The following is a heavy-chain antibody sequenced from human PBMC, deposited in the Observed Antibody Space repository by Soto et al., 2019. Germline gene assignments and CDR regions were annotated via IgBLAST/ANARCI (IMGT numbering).Heavy chain of an antibody. CDR2: IYHSGST. CDR3: ARAYSTYFDY. Sequence: SETLSLTCAVSGGSISSGGYSWSWIRQPPGKGLEWIGYIYHSGSTYYNPSLKSRVTISVDRSKNQFSLKLSSVTAADTAVYYCARAYSTYFDYWGQGTLVTVSS. V-gene: IGHV4-30-2*01. CDR1: GGSISSGGYS. J-gene: IGHJ4*02. D-gene: IGHD6-13*01.